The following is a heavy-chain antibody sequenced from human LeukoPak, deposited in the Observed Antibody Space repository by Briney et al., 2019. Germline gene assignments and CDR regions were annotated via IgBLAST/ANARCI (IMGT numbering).Heavy chain of an antibody. CDR3: AKDKCYGSGSYYNY. CDR1: GFTFDDYA. CDR2: ISWNSGSI. V-gene: IGHV3-9*01. D-gene: IGHD3-10*01. Sequence: GGSLRLSCAASGFTFDDYAMPWVRQAPGKGLEWVSGISWNSGSIGYADSVKGRFTISRDNAKNSLYLQMNSLRAEDTALYHCAKDKCYGSGSYYNYWGQGTLVTVSS. J-gene: IGHJ4*02.